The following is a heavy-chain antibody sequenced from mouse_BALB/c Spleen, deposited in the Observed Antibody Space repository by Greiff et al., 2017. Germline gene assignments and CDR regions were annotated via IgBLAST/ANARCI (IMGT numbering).Heavy chain of an antibody. Sequence: LEESGAELVRPGTSVKVSCKASGYAFTNYLIEWVKQRPGQGLEWIGVINPGSGGTNYNEKFKGKATLTADKSSSTAYMQLSSLTSDDSAVYFCARGATATAWFAYWGQGTLVTVSA. V-gene: IGHV1-54*01. D-gene: IGHD1-2*01. CDR3: ARGATATAWFAY. CDR1: GYAFTNYL. CDR2: INPGSGGT. J-gene: IGHJ3*01.